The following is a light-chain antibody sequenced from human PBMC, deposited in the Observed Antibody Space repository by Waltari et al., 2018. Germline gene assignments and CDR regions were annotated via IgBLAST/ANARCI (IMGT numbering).Light chain of an antibody. Sequence: QSALTQPASVSGSPGQSITISCTGTSSDGGGYNYVSWYQQNPGKAPKLMIYDVSKRPSGVSNRFSGSKSGNTASLTISGLQAEDEADYYCSSYTSSSTYVVFGGGTKLTVL. J-gene: IGLJ2*01. V-gene: IGLV2-14*01. CDR1: SSDGGGYNY. CDR2: DVS. CDR3: SSYTSSSTYVV.